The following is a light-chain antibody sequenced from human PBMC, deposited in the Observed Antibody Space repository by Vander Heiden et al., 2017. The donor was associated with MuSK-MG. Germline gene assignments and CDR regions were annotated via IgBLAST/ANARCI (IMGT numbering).Light chain of an antibody. J-gene: IGKJ2*01. CDR1: QSVLYSSNNKSY. Sequence: DVVMTQSPDSLAVSLGERATINCKSSQSVLYSSNNKSYLAWYQQKAGLPPKLLIYWASIRESGVPDRFSGSGSGTDFTLTISSLQAEDVAVYYCQQYDGTPYTFGQGTKLEIK. CDR3: QQYDGTPYT. CDR2: WAS. V-gene: IGKV4-1*01.